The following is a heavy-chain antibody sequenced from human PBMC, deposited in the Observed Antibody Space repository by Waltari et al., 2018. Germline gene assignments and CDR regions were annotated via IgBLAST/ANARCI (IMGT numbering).Heavy chain of an antibody. V-gene: IGHV1-24*01. CDR3: ALDREYEGWFDP. CDR1: GQSLRESS. Sequence: QVQLVQSGAEVRKPGASVKVSYNVSGQSLRESSIHWVRQAPGKGPEWMGGYDPEDGETTYAQKFKGRLSMTEDTDTAYMELTSLQSDDTAVYYCALDREYEGWFDPWGQGTLVTVSS. J-gene: IGHJ5*02. D-gene: IGHD6-6*01. CDR2: YDPEDGET.